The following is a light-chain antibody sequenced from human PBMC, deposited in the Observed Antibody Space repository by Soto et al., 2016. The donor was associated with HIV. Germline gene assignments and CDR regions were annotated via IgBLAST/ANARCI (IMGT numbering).Light chain of an antibody. CDR2: DDS. J-gene: IGLJ2*01. CDR1: NIGSKS. Sequence: SYVLTQPPSVSVAPGKTARITCGGNNIGSKSVYWHQQKSGQAPVLVVHDDSHRPSGIPERFSGSNSGNTATLTISRVEAGDEADYYCQVWESTSDHVVFGGGTKLTVL. V-gene: IGLV3-21*03. CDR3: QVWESTSDHVV.